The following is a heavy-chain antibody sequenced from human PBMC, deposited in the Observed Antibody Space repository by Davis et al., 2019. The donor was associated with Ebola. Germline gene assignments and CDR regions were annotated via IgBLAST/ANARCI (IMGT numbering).Heavy chain of an antibody. CDR1: GGTFTSYA. V-gene: IGHV1-69*04. D-gene: IGHD2-15*01. CDR3: AGRYCSGGSCYSRGYYYYGMDV. J-gene: IGHJ6*02. Sequence: AASVKVSCKASGGTFTSYAISWVRQAPGQGLEWMGRIIPILGIANYAQKFQGRVTITADKSTSTAYMELSSLRSEDTAVYYCAGRYCSGGSCYSRGYYYYGMDVWGQGTTVTVSS. CDR2: IIPILGIA.